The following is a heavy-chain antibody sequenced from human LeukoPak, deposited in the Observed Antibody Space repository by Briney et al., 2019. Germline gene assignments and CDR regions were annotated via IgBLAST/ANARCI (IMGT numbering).Heavy chain of an antibody. CDR2: MTGSGAST. D-gene: IGHD6-19*01. Sequence: GGSLRLSCAASGFTVSSNYMSWVRQAPGKGLEWVSVMTGSGASTYSAASVKGRFTISRDNSKNMLYLQMNSLRADDTATYYCGKGSTVAGPFDHWGQGTLVTVSS. V-gene: IGHV3-23*01. J-gene: IGHJ4*02. CDR3: GKGSTVAGPFDH. CDR1: GFTVSSNY.